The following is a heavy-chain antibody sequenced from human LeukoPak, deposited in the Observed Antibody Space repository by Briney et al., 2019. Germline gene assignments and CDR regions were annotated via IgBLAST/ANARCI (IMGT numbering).Heavy chain of an antibody. CDR2: IIPILGIA. Sequence: SVKVSCKASGGTFSSYAISWVRQAPGQGLEWMGRIIPILGIANYAQKFQGRVTITADKSTSTAYMELSSLRSEDTAVYYCARDPWLAYCGGDCYWVWGQGTLVTVSS. CDR3: ARDPWLAYCGGDCYWV. CDR1: GGTFSSYA. V-gene: IGHV1-69*04. J-gene: IGHJ4*02. D-gene: IGHD2-21*01.